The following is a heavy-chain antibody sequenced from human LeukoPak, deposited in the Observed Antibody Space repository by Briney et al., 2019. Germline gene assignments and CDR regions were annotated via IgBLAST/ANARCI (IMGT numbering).Heavy chain of an antibody. CDR2: INPNSGGT. CDR1: GYTFTGYY. CDR3: ARKDYSDYLN. V-gene: IGHV1-2*02. Sequence: GASVKVSCKASGYTFTGYYMHWVRQAPGQGLEWMGWINPNSGGTNYAQKFQGRVTMTRDMSTSTVYMELSSLRSEDTAVYYCARKDYSDYLNWGQGTLVTVSS. D-gene: IGHD4-11*01. J-gene: IGHJ4*02.